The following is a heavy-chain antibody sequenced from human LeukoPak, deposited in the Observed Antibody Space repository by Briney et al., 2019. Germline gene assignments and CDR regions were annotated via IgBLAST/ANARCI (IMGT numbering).Heavy chain of an antibody. CDR3: ARHRARRSYIGSWFDP. CDR2: IYYSGST. J-gene: IGHJ5*02. Sequence: PSETLSLTCTASGGSISSYYWSWIRQPPGKGLEWIGYIYYSGSTNYNPSLKSRVTISVDTSKNQFSLKLSSVTAADTAVYYCARHRARRSYIGSWFDPWGQGTLVTVSS. D-gene: IGHD1-26*01. CDR1: GGSISSYY. V-gene: IGHV4-59*08.